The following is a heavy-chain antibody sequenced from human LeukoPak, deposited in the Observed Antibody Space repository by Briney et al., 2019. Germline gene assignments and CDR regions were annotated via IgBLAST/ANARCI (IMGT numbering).Heavy chain of an antibody. CDR2: ISWNSGSI. D-gene: IGHD6-19*01. CDR1: GFTFDDYA. CDR3: AKDSSSGWNWFDP. J-gene: IGHJ5*02. Sequence: GGSLRLSRAASGFTFDDYAMHWVRQAPGKGLEWVSGISWNSGSIGYADSVKGRFTISRDNAKNSLYLQMNSLRAEDTALYYCAKDSSSGWNWFDPWGQGTLVTVSS. V-gene: IGHV3-9*01.